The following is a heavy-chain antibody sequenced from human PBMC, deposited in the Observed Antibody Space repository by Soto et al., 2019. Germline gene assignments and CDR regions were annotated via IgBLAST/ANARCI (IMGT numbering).Heavy chain of an antibody. Sequence: IRKSPSRGLEWLGRTYYRSMWLSDYAVSVKSRITIKPDTSKNQFSLQLNSVTPEDTAVYYCARGDNWNDFDFDYWGQGTLVTVSS. V-gene: IGHV6-1*01. CDR3: ARGDNWNDFDFDY. CDR2: TYYRSMWLS. J-gene: IGHJ4*02. D-gene: IGHD1-20*01.